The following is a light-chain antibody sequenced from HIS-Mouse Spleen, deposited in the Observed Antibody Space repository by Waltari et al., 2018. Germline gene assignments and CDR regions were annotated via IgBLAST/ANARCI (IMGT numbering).Light chain of an antibody. J-gene: IGLJ3*02. CDR2: KDS. Sequence: SYELTQPPSVSVSPGQTARITCSGDALPKQYAYWYQQKPGQAPVLVIYKDSERPSGIPGRFSGSSSGTTVTLTISGVQAEDEADYYCQSADNSGTGWVFGGGTKLTVL. V-gene: IGLV3-25*03. CDR1: ALPKQY. CDR3: QSADNSGTGWV.